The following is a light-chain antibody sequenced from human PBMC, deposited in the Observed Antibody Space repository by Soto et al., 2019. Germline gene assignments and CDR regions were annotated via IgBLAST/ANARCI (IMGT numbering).Light chain of an antibody. V-gene: IGKV3-20*01. J-gene: IGKJ2*01. CDR1: QSITWNS. CDR3: QQYVSSPYT. CDR2: GAS. Sequence: DIVLTQSPGTLSLSPGERATLSCRAGQSITWNSLAWYQQKPGQAPSLLIYGASIRATGVPDRFSGSGSGTDFTLTISRLEPEDCAVYYCQQYVSSPYTFGQGTNLEIK.